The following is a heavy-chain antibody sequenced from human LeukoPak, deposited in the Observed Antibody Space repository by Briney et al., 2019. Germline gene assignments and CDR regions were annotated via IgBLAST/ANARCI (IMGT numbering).Heavy chain of an antibody. V-gene: IGHV3-11*01. CDR2: ISSSGSTI. Sequence: GGSLRLSCAASGFTFSDYYMSWICQAPGKGLEWVSYISSSGSTIYYADSVKGRFAISRDNVKNSLYLQMNSLRAEDTAVYYCARDSEQPTPYFDYWGQGTLVTVSS. J-gene: IGHJ4*02. D-gene: IGHD6-13*01. CDR1: GFTFSDYY. CDR3: ARDSEQPTPYFDY.